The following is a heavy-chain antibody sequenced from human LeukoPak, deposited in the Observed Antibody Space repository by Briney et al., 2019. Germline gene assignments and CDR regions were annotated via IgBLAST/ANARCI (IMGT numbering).Heavy chain of an antibody. J-gene: IGHJ4*02. CDR2: ITGVDSTP. CDR3: AKKGYADSGTYLYYFDY. Sequence: GGSLRLSCATSGFTFGSYAMTWVRQAPGKGLEWVSGITGVDSTPYYADSVKGRFTISRDNSKNTLYLQMNSLRAEDTAIYYCAKKGYADSGTYLYYFDYWGQGTLVTVSS. D-gene: IGHD3-10*01. V-gene: IGHV3-23*01. CDR1: GFTFGSYA.